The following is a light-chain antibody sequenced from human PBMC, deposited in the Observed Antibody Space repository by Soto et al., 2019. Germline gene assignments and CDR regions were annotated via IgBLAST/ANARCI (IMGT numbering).Light chain of an antibody. J-gene: IGKJ1*01. Sequence: DIQMTQSPSSLSASLEYRVIITFRASQSISNHLNWYQRKQGKPPKILIFAASSLQSGVPSRFSGSRSGPDFTLTISSLQPEDFSTYYCQQSYSSPPTFGQGTKVDI. CDR1: QSISNH. CDR3: QQSYSSPPT. CDR2: AAS. V-gene: IGKV1-39*01.